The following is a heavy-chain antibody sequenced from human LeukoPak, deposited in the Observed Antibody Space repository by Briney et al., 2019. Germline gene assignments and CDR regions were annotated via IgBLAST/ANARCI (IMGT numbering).Heavy chain of an antibody. Sequence: GGSLRLSCAASGFTFSDYYMSWIRQAPGKGLEWVSYISSSSYTNYADSVKGRFTISRDNAKNSLYLQMNSLRAEDTAVYYCARVGRGSYGAFDIWGQGTMVTVSS. V-gene: IGHV3-11*06. CDR3: ARVGRGSYGAFDI. D-gene: IGHD4-17*01. J-gene: IGHJ3*02. CDR1: GFTFSDYY. CDR2: ISSSSYT.